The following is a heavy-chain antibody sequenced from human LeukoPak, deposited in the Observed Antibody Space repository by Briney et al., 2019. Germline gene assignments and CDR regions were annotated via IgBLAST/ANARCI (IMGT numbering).Heavy chain of an antibody. D-gene: IGHD3-10*01. CDR1: GYTFTSYD. CDR2: IIPILGIA. CDR3: ARDRGLWFGELARYWFDP. V-gene: IGHV1-69*04. Sequence: SVKVSCKASGYTFTSYDINWVRQATGQGLEWMGRIIPILGIANYAQKFQGRVTITADKSTSTAYMELRSLRSDDTAVYYCARDRGLWFGELARYWFDPWGQGTLVTVSS. J-gene: IGHJ5*02.